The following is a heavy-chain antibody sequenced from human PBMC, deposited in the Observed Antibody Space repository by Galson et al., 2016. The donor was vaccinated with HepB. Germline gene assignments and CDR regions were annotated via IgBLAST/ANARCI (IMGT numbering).Heavy chain of an antibody. CDR3: ARGGERAKTGY. J-gene: IGHJ4*02. D-gene: IGHD3-16*01. Sequence: SETLSLTCTVPGGSITNTSYYWGWIRQPPGKGPEWIGNFYYSGSTYYNPSLKSRVTISGATSKDQFYLKVRSVTAANTAVYYCARGGERAKTGYWGQGTRVTVSS. V-gene: IGHV4-39*01. CDR2: FYYSGST. CDR1: GGSITNTSYY.